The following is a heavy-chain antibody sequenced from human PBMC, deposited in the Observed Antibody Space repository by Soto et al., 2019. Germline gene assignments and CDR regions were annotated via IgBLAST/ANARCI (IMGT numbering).Heavy chain of an antibody. CDR1: GYSFTSYW. Sequence: GESLKISCKGSGYSFTSYWIGWVRQMPGKGLEWMGIIYPGDSDTRYSPSFQGQVTISADKSISTAYLQWSSLKASDTAMYYCASSYSSGWHGGPFDYWGQGTLVTVSS. V-gene: IGHV5-51*01. CDR2: IYPGDSDT. J-gene: IGHJ4*02. CDR3: ASSYSSGWHGGPFDY. D-gene: IGHD6-19*01.